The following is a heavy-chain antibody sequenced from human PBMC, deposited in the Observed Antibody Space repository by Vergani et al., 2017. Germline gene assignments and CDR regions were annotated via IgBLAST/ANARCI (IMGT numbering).Heavy chain of an antibody. Sequence: EVQLVESGGGLVKPGGSLRLSCAASGFTFSNAWMSWVRQAPGKGLEWVGRIKSKTDGGTTDYAAPVKGRFTISRDDSKNTLYLQMNSLKTEDTAVYYCTTXEKYYDYVWGSYRSTYYYYGMDVWGQGTTVTVSS. J-gene: IGHJ6*02. D-gene: IGHD3-16*02. V-gene: IGHV3-15*01. CDR3: TTXEKYYDYVWGSYRSTYYYYGMDV. CDR1: GFTFSNAW. CDR2: IKSKTDGGTT.